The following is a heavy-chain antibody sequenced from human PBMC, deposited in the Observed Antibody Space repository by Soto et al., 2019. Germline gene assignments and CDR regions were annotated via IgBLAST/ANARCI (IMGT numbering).Heavy chain of an antibody. Sequence: ASVKVSCKASGYTFTSYAMHWVRQAPGQRLEWMGWINAGNGSTSYAQKFQGRVTMTRDTSTSTVYMELSSLRSEDTAVYYCARAGVGEQPGYYYYGMDVWGQGTTVTVSS. CDR2: INAGNGST. J-gene: IGHJ6*02. V-gene: IGHV1-3*01. D-gene: IGHD3-16*01. CDR1: GYTFTSYA. CDR3: ARAGVGEQPGYYYYGMDV.